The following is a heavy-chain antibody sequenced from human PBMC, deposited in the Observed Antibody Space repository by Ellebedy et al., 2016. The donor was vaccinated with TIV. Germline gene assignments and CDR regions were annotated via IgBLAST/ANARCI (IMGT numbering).Heavy chain of an antibody. J-gene: IGHJ5*02. CDR1: GGSVSSTRYY. Sequence: MPSETLSLTCSVSGGSVSSTRYYWAWIRQPPGKGLEYIGSVYYSGSPYYNPSFKSRVTLSADKSKNQFSLNLRTVTAADTAVYYCARDPALPRGRFDTWGQGTLVTVSS. CDR2: VYYSGSP. V-gene: IGHV4-39*02. CDR3: ARDPALPRGRFDT.